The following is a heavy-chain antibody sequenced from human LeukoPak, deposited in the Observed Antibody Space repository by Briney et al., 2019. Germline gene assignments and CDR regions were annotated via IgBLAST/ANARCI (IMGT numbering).Heavy chain of an antibody. CDR2: ISWNSGSI. CDR1: GFTFDDYA. J-gene: IGHJ4*02. D-gene: IGHD6-6*01. CDR3: AASGSSSGGLGY. Sequence: HPGGSLRLSCAASGFTFDDYAMHWVRQAPGKGLEWVSGISWNSGSIGYADSVKGRFTISRDNAKNSLYLQMNSLRAEDMALYYCAASGSSSGGLGYWGQGTLVTVSS. V-gene: IGHV3-9*03.